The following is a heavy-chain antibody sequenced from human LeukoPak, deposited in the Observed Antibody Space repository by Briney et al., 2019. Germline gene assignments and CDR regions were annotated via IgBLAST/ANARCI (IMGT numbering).Heavy chain of an antibody. CDR2: IYHSGST. Sequence: SETLSLTCTVSGGSTSTYYWSWIRQPPVKGLEWIGYIYHSGSTYYNPSLKSRVTISVDRSKNQFSLKLSSVTAADTAVYYCARGPAATSYYYYYMDVWGKGTTVTVSS. CDR1: GGSTSTYY. J-gene: IGHJ6*03. CDR3: ARGPAATSYYYYYMDV. V-gene: IGHV4-59*12. D-gene: IGHD2-2*01.